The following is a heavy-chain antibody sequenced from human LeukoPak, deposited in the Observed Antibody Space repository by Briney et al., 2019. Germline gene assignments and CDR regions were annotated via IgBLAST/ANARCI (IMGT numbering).Heavy chain of an antibody. D-gene: IGHD3-9*01. Sequence: SETLSLTCTVSGGSISSYYCSWIRQPPGKGLEWIGYIYYSGSTNYNPSLKSRVTISVDTSKNQFSLKLSSVTAADTAVYYCARYYDILTGYYLSHAFDIWGQGTMVTVSS. CDR1: GGSISSYY. CDR3: ARYYDILTGYYLSHAFDI. CDR2: IYYSGST. V-gene: IGHV4-59*01. J-gene: IGHJ3*02.